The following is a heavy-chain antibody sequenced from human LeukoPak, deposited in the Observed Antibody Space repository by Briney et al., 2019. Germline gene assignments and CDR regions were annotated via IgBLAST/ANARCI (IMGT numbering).Heavy chain of an antibody. V-gene: IGHV3-23*01. D-gene: IGHD3-3*01. CDR3: AKALSHTIFGVVIFDGALPDY. J-gene: IGHJ4*02. Sequence: GGSLRLSCAASGFTFSSYAMSWVGQAPGKGLGGVSAIIGRGGSTYYAASVKGRFTISRDNCKSTLFLQMDSLRAEGPAVYYCAKALSHTIFGVVIFDGALPDYWGQGTLVTVSS. CDR1: GFTFSSYA. CDR2: IIGRGGST.